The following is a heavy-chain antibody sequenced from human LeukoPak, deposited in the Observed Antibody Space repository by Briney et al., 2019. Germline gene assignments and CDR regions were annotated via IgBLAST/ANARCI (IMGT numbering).Heavy chain of an antibody. CDR2: IYYSGST. D-gene: IGHD6-13*01. Sequence: SETLSLTCTVSGGSISSSSYYWGWIRQPPGKGLEWIGSIYYSGSTYYNPSLKSRVTISVDTSKNQFSLKLSSVTAADTAVYYCARGDVDGSSWRDYYYYMDVWGKGTTVTVSS. J-gene: IGHJ6*03. CDR1: GGSISSSSYY. V-gene: IGHV4-39*07. CDR3: ARGDVDGSSWRDYYYYMDV.